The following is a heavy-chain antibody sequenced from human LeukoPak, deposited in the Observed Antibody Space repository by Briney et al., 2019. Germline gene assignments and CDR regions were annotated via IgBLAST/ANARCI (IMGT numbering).Heavy chain of an antibody. V-gene: IGHV4-4*07. CDR1: GGSISSYY. D-gene: IGHD3-22*01. CDR3: ARDPSGYYYDSSGSSPYYYYYYMDV. CDR2: IYTSGST. Sequence: SETLSLTCTVSGGSISSYYWSWIRQPAGKGLEWIGRIYTSGSTNYNPSLKSRVTMSVDTSKNQFSLKLSSVTAADTAVYYCARDPSGYYYDSSGSSPYYYYYYMDVWGKGTTVTVSS. J-gene: IGHJ6*03.